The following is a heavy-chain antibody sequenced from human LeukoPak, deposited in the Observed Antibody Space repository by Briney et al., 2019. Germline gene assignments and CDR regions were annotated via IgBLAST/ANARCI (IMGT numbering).Heavy chain of an antibody. D-gene: IGHD3-10*01. Sequence: GGSLRLSCAVSGFTFSEAWMNWVRQAPGKGLEWVARIKKKIDSGAIDYAASVKGRFTISRDDSKNTVYLQMNSLTTEDTAVYYCGLGSGRSDFDYWGQGTLVTVSS. J-gene: IGHJ4*02. CDR2: IKKKIDSGAI. V-gene: IGHV3-15*01. CDR1: GFTFSEAW. CDR3: GLGSGRSDFDY.